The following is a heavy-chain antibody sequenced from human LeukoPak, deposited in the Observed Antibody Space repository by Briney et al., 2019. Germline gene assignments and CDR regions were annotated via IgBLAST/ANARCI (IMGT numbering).Heavy chain of an antibody. D-gene: IGHD3-3*01. CDR1: GFTFSSYA. V-gene: IGHV3-23*01. CDR3: ASHVFWGEENNSHH. CDR2: ISGSGGST. Sequence: GGSLRLSCAASGFTFSSYAMSWVRQAPGKGLEWVSAISGSGGSTYYADSVKGRFTISRDNSKNTLYLQMNSLRAEDTAVYYCASHVFWGEENNSHHGGQATLVTVSS. J-gene: IGHJ1*01.